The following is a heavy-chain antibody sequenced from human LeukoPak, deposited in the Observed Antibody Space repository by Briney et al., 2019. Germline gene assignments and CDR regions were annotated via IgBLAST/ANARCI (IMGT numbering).Heavy chain of an antibody. CDR1: GGSISSSSYY. CDR3: ARHAGGWYWYYFDY. J-gene: IGHJ4*02. V-gene: IGHV4-39*01. CDR2: IYYSGST. D-gene: IGHD6-19*01. Sequence: PSETLSLTCTVSGGSISSSSYYWGCIRQPLGKGLEWIGSIYYSGSTYYNPSLKSRVTISVDTSKNQFPLKLSSVTAADTAVYYCARHAGGWYWYYFDYWGQGTLVTVSS.